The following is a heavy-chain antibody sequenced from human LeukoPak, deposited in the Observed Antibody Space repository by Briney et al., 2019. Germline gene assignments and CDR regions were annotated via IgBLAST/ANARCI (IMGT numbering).Heavy chain of an antibody. CDR1: GFIFDDYG. CDR3: ARDFGARGWFDY. V-gene: IGHV3-20*04. Sequence: PGGSLRLSCAASGFIFDDYGMSWVRQAPGKGLEWVSGINWNGSITGYADSVKGRFTISRDNAKNSLYLQMNSLRAEDTAVYYCARDFGARGWFDYWGQGTLVTVSS. D-gene: IGHD6-19*01. J-gene: IGHJ4*02. CDR2: INWNGSIT.